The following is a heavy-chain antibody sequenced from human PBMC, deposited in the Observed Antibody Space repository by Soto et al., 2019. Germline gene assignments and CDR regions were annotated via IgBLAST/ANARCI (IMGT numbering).Heavy chain of an antibody. J-gene: IGHJ6*02. CDR3: ARERITMVRGVMRYGMDV. V-gene: IGHV1-69*01. CDR1: GGTFSSYA. CDR2: IIPIFGTA. Sequence: QVQLVQSGAELKKPGSSVKVSCKASGGTFSSYAISWVRPAPGQGLEWMGGIIPIFGTANYAQKFQGRVTITADESTSTAYMELSSLRSEDTAVYYCARERITMVRGVMRYGMDVWGQGTTVTVSS. D-gene: IGHD3-10*01.